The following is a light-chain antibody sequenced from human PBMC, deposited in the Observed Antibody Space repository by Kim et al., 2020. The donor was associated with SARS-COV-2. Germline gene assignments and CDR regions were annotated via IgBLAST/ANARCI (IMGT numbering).Light chain of an antibody. Sequence: SPGERATRYCRDSQSVPRNCVTWFQQRPGQATRLLMFDASTRATGIPDRFSGGGYGTDFTLTISRLEPEDFAVYYCQQYGDTVQTFGQGTKVDIK. V-gene: IGKV3-20*01. CDR3: QQYGDTVQT. CDR1: QSVPRNC. J-gene: IGKJ1*01. CDR2: DAS.